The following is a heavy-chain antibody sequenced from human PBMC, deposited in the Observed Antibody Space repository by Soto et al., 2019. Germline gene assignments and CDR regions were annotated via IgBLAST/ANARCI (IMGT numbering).Heavy chain of an antibody. CDR1: GFTFSSYG. V-gene: IGHV3-30*18. Sequence: PGGSLRLSCAASGFTFSSYGMHWVRQAPGKGLEWVAVISYDGSNKYYADSVKGRFTISRDNSKNTLYLQMNSLRAEDTAVYYCAKGVTPNRFDFAFDIWGQGTMVTVSS. J-gene: IGHJ3*02. CDR2: ISYDGSNK. D-gene: IGHD3-9*01. CDR3: AKGVTPNRFDFAFDI.